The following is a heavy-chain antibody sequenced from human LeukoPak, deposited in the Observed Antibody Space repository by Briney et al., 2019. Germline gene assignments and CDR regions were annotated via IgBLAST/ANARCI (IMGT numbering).Heavy chain of an antibody. D-gene: IGHD6-6*01. CDR2: IYYSGST. CDR1: GGSISSSTYY. Sequence: SETLSLTCTVSGGSISSSTYYWGWIRQPPGKGLEWIGSIYYSGSTYYNPSLKSRVTISVDTSKNQFPLKLSSVTAADTAVYYCARYSTSSGWFDPWGQGTLVTVSS. CDR3: ARYSTSSGWFDP. V-gene: IGHV4-39*01. J-gene: IGHJ5*02.